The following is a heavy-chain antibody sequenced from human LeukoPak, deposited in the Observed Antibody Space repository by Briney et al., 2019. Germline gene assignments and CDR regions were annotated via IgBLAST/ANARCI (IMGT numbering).Heavy chain of an antibody. CDR2: ISSSSYI. V-gene: IGHV3-21*01. J-gene: IGHJ4*02. D-gene: IGHD1-26*01. CDR1: GFTFSSYS. CDR3: ARETYSGSYSFDY. Sequence: GGSPRLSCAASGFTFSSYSMNWVRQAPGKGLEWVSSISSSSYIYYADSVKGRFTISRDNAKNSLYLQMNSLRAEDTAVYYCARETYSGSYSFDYWGQGTLVTVSS.